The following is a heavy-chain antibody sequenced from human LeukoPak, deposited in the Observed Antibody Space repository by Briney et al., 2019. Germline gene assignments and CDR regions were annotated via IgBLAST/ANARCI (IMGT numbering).Heavy chain of an antibody. CDR1: GYTFTGYY. V-gene: IGHV1-2*02. J-gene: IGHJ4*02. CDR3: ARGLRGSPAFDY. D-gene: IGHD2-2*01. CDR2: INPNSGGT. Sequence: ASVKVSCKASGYTFTGYYMHRVRQAPGQGLEWMGWINPNSGGTNYAQKFQGRVTMTRNTSINTAYMELSRLRSYDTAVYYCARGLRGSPAFDYWGQGTLVTVSS.